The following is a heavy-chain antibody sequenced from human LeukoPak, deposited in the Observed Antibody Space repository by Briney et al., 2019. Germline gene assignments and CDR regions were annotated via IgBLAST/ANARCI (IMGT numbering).Heavy chain of an antibody. V-gene: IGHV7-4-1*02. Sequence: GASAKVSCKASGYTFTSYAMNWVRQAPGQGLEWMGWINTNTGNPTYAQGFTGRFVFSLDTSVSTAYLQISSLKAEDTAVYYCARVLKYYYDSSGYVDYWGQGTLVTVSS. CDR1: GYTFTSYA. J-gene: IGHJ4*02. CDR3: ARVLKYYYDSSGYVDY. CDR2: INTNTGNP. D-gene: IGHD3-22*01.